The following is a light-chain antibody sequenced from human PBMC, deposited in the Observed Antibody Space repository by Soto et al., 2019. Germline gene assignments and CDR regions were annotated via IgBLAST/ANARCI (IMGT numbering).Light chain of an antibody. CDR2: DTS. V-gene: IGKV3-11*01. Sequence: EVVLTQSPATLSLSPGERAILSCRASQSVEKYLVWYQQKPGQAPRLLIYDTSNSATGIPARFSGSGSETDFTLTISSLEPEDFAVYYCQQRKHWPPLTFGGGTKV. CDR3: QQRKHWPPLT. CDR1: QSVEKY. J-gene: IGKJ4*01.